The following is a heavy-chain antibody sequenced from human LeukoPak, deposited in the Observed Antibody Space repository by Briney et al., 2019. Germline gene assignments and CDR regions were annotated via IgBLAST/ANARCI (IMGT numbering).Heavy chain of an antibody. Sequence: GRSLRLSCAASGFTFSSYAMHWVRQAPGKGLEWVAVISYDGSNKYYADSVKGRFTISRDNSKNTLYLQMNSLRAEDTAVYYCAREEGDMLESWFDPWGQGTLVTVSS. CDR2: ISYDGSNK. CDR3: AREEGDMLESWFDP. V-gene: IGHV3-30-3*01. J-gene: IGHJ5*02. D-gene: IGHD2-21*02. CDR1: GFTFSSYA.